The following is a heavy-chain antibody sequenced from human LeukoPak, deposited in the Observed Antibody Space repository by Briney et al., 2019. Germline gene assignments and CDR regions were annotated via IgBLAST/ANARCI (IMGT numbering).Heavy chain of an antibody. D-gene: IGHD2-2*01. CDR1: GYTFTGYY. J-gene: IGHJ5*02. CDR2: INPNSGGT. V-gene: IGHV1-2*02. Sequence: ASVKVSCKASGYTFTGYYMHWVRQAPGQGLEWMGWINPNSGGTNYAQKFQGRVTMTRDTSTSTVYMELSSLRSEDTAVYYCARDWGYCSSTSCYERFWFDPWGQGTLVTVSS. CDR3: ARDWGYCSSTSCYERFWFDP.